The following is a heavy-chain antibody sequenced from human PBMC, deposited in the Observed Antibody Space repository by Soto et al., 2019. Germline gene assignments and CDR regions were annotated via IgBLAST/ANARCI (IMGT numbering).Heavy chain of an antibody. V-gene: IGHV4-31*03. D-gene: IGHD2-21*02. Sequence: SERLSPTCTVSGGTMRSVDHFWSWIRQHPGKGLEWIGYIYYSGSTYYNPSLKSRVTISVDTSKNQFSLKLSSVTAADTAVYYCMVTRGSDAFDIWGQGTMVT. CDR1: GGTMRSVDHF. CDR3: MVTRGSDAFDI. J-gene: IGHJ3*02. CDR2: IYYSGST.